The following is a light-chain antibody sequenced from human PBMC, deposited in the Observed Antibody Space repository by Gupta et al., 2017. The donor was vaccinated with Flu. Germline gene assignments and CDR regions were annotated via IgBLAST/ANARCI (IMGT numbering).Light chain of an antibody. Sequence: SYELTQPPSVSVSPGQTASITCSGDSLGDKYACWYQQKPGQSPVLVIYKDTKRPSGIPERFSGSNSGNTATLTISGTQAMDEADYYCQAWDSTTGVFGTGTKVTVL. J-gene: IGLJ1*01. V-gene: IGLV3-1*01. CDR1: SLGDKY. CDR2: KDT. CDR3: QAWDSTTGV.